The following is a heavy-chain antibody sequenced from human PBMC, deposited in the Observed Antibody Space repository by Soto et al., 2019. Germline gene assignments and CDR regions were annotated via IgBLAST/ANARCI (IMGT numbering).Heavy chain of an antibody. CDR1: GGTFSSYA. CDR2: IIPTFGTA. J-gene: IGHJ6*04. Sequence: SVKVSCKASGGTFSSYAIIWVRQAPGQGLEWMGGIIPTFGTANYAQKFQGRVTITADESTSTAYMELSSLRSEDSAAYYCARSWGYRSSWYSSQDYYYGMDVWGEGTTVSVSS. CDR3: ARSWGYRSSWYSSQDYYYGMDV. V-gene: IGHV1-69*13. D-gene: IGHD6-13*01.